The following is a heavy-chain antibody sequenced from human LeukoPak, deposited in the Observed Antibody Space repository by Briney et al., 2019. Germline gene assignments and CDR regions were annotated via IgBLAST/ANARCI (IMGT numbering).Heavy chain of an antibody. CDR3: ATDRAHYYGSGRFGMDV. CDR2: IYYSGST. J-gene: IGHJ6*02. CDR1: GGSISSSSYY. V-gene: IGHV4-39*01. Sequence: PSETLSLTCTVSGGSISSSSYYWGWIRQPPGKGLEWIGSIYYSGSTYYNPSLKSRVTISVDTSKNQFSLKLSSVTAADTAVYYCATDRAHYYGSGRFGMDVWGQGTTVTVSS. D-gene: IGHD3-10*01.